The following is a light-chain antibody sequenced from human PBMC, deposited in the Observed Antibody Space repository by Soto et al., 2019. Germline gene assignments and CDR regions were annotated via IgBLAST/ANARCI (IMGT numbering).Light chain of an antibody. V-gene: IGLV1-40*01. CDR2: GNT. J-gene: IGLJ1*01. Sequence: QSVLTHPPSISGAPGQRVTISCTGSSSNIGAGSDVHWYHQLPGTAPKLLIYGNTNRPSGVPDRFSGSKSGTSASLAIAGLQTVDEGDYYSSSIAGSNNFVLGPGTKV. CDR1: SSNIGAGSD. CDR3: SSIAGSNNFV.